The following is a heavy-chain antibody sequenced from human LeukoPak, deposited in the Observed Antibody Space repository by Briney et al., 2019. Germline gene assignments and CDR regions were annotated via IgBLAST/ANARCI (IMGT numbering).Heavy chain of an antibody. CDR3: ARGRFSYDNTRYSSFYY. Sequence: TGGSLRLSCAASGVTFSSYWMSWVRQAPGKGLEWVANIKEDGSEKYYVDSVKGRFTISRDNAKTSVYLQMKSLRAEDTAVYYCARGRFSYDNTRYSSFYYWGQGTLVTVSS. CDR2: IKEDGSEK. CDR1: GVTFSSYW. D-gene: IGHD3-16*01. J-gene: IGHJ4*02. V-gene: IGHV3-7*01.